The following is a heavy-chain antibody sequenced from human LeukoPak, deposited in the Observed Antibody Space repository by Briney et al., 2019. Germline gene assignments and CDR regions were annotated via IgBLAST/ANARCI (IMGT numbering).Heavy chain of an antibody. J-gene: IGHJ3*01. V-gene: IGHV3-23*01. CDR2: ISFSGDNT. D-gene: IGHD3-16*02. CDR1: GFTFNTYA. Sequence: GGSLRLSCAASGFTFNTYAMNWVRQAPGKGLEWVSLISFSGDNTYYTDSVKGRFTISRDNSKDTLYLQMNSLRAEDTAIYYCARDIELSTWGLGTMVTVSS. CDR3: ARDIELST.